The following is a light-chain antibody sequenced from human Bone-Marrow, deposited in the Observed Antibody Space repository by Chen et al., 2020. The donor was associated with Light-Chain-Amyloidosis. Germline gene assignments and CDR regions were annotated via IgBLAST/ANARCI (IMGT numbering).Light chain of an antibody. CDR3: QQYGTSPLT. J-gene: IGKJ4*01. CDR2: GSS. Sequence: EIELTQSPATLSLSPGEGANLSCRASQTISSNYLTWYQQKFGQAPRLLIYGSSSRATGIPDRFTGSGSGTDFTLTINRLEPEDFAMYYCQQYGTSPLTFGGGTKVEIK. CDR1: QTISSNY. V-gene: IGKV3-20*01.